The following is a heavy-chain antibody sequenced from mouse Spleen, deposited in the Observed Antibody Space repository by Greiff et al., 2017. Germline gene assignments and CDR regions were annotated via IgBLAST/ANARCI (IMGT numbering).Heavy chain of an antibody. CDR1: GYTFTSYW. Sequence: LQQPGSELVRPGASVKLSCKASGYTFTSYWMHWVKQRPGQGLEWIGNIYPGSGSTNYDEKFKSKATLTVDTSSSTAYMQLSSLTSEDSAVYYCTRLGVFYFDYWGQGTTLTVSS. J-gene: IGHJ2*01. CDR3: TRLGVFYFDY. CDR2: IYPGSGST. V-gene: IGHV1S22*01.